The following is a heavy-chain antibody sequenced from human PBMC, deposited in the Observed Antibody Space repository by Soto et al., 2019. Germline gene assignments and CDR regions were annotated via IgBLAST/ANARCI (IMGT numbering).Heavy chain of an antibody. Sequence: GGSLRLSCAASGFTFDDYGMSWVRQAPGKRLEWVSGINWNGGSTGYADSVKGRFTISRDNAKNSLYLQMNSLRAEDTALYHCARGRQLMYYDFWSGYSESLYYYMDVWGKGTTVTVSS. J-gene: IGHJ6*03. CDR2: INWNGGST. CDR1: GFTFDDYG. V-gene: IGHV3-20*01. D-gene: IGHD3-3*01. CDR3: ARGRQLMYYDFWSGYSESLYYYMDV.